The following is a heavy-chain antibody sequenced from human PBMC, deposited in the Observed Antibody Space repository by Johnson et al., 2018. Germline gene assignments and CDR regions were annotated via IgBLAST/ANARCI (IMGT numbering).Heavy chain of an antibody. Sequence: QVQLVQSGGGLVQPGGSLRLSCVASGFIFSTYAMHWARQAPGTGLEWVAVIWYDGSNQYYSDSVKGRFTISGANSKNTRFLQMNSRRAEDTAVYYCAKGVVVGLYFQHWGQGTLVTVSS. CDR3: AKGVVVGLYFQH. D-gene: IGHD2-21*01. CDR2: IWYDGSNQ. J-gene: IGHJ1*01. CDR1: GFIFSTYA. V-gene: IGHV3-33*06.